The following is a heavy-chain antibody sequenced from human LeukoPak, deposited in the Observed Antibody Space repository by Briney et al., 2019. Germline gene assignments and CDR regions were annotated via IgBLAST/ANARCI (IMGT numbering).Heavy chain of an antibody. D-gene: IGHD3-9*01. V-gene: IGHV1-2*02. CDR2: INPNSGRT. J-gene: IGHJ4*02. CDR3: AIDSSDVLSGYYHF. Sequence: ASVKVSCETSGYTFTDYNVHGVRQAPGQWLEWMGWINPNSGRTNYAPKFQGRVTLTTYTSISTAYMELSGLISGDTALYYCAIDSSDVLSGYYHFCGQGTLVTVSS. CDR1: GYTFTDYN.